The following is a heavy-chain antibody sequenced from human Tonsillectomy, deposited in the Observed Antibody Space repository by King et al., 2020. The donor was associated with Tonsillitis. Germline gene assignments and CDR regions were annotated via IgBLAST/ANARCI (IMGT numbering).Heavy chain of an antibody. J-gene: IGHJ3*02. V-gene: IGHV3-21*01. CDR2: ISSRSGYI. CDR3: ARDPVVRASHDAFDI. CDR1: GFTFSTYS. D-gene: IGHD3-10*01. Sequence: VQLVESGGGLVKPGGSLRLSCAASGFTFSTYSMNWVRQAPGKGLEWVSSISSRSGYIDYADSVKGRFTISRDNARNSLYLQLDSLSAADTAVYYCARDPVVRASHDAFDIWGRGTMVTVSS.